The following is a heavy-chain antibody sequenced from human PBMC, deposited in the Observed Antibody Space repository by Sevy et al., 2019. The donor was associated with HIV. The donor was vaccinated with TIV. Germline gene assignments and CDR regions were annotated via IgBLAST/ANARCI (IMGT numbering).Heavy chain of an antibody. Sequence: SETLSLTCAVSGGSINSFFWSWIRQSPGKGLEWIGYVYDSGNSEYNPSLRSRVTISVDTSKKQFSLKLSSVTAADTAVYYCARGGGIYYDRRGFHPQYYFDSWGQGTLVTVSS. D-gene: IGHD3-22*01. V-gene: IGHV4-59*01. CDR3: ARGGGIYYDRRGFHPQYYFDS. CDR1: GGSINSFF. J-gene: IGHJ4*02. CDR2: VYDSGNS.